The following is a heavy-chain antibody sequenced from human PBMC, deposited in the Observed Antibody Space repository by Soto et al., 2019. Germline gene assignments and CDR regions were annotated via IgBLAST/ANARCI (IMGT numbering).Heavy chain of an antibody. CDR3: ARRSTTEYDSWSGYSLEPGDYYYYCKDV. CDR2: IIPIFGTA. CDR1: GGTFSSYA. J-gene: IGHJ6*03. D-gene: IGHD3-3*01. Sequence: SVKVSCKASGGTFSSYAMSWVRQAPGQGLEWMGGIIPIFGTANYAQKFQGRVTITEDKSTSTAYMKLSSLTSEDTAVYYCARRSTTEYDSWSGYSLEPGDYYYYCKDVCGGGTTVT. V-gene: IGHV1-69*06.